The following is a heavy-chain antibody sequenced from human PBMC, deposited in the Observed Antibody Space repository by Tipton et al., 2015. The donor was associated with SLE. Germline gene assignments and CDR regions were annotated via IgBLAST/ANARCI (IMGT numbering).Heavy chain of an antibody. J-gene: IGHJ4*02. CDR2: IYYSGNT. D-gene: IGHD3-10*01. CDR1: GGSISHGSYY. Sequence: TLSLTCTVSGGSISHGSYYWSWIRQPPGKGLEWIGSIYYSGNTNYNPSLKSRVTISIDTSKNQFSLKLRSVTAADTAVYYCARRAVRGVITLNYFDSWGQGTLVTVSS. V-gene: IGHV4-39*01. CDR3: ARRAVRGVITLNYFDS.